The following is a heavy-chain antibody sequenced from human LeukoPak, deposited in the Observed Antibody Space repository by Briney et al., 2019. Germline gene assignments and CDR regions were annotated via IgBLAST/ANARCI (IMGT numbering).Heavy chain of an antibody. J-gene: IGHJ4*02. V-gene: IGHV4-4*09. CDR3: ARLLSGSLDY. CDR1: GGSISSYY. CDR2: IYTSGST. D-gene: IGHD1-26*01. Sequence: SETLSLTCTVSGGSISSYYWSWIRKPPGKGLEWIGYIYTSGSTNYNPSLKSRVTISVDTSKNQFSLKLSSVTAADTAVYYCARLLSGSLDYWGQGTLVTVSS.